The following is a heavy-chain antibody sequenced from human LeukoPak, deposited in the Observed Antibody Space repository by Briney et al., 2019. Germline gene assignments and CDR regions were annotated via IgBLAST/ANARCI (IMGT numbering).Heavy chain of an antibody. CDR3: ARDRLWFGDYYFDY. CDR1: GYTFTGYY. V-gene: IGHV1-2*06. CDR2: INPNSGGT. D-gene: IGHD3-10*01. J-gene: IGHJ4*02. Sequence: GASVKVSCKASGYTFTGYYMHWVRQAPGQGLEWMGRINPNSGGTNYAQKFQGRVTMTRDTSISTAYMELSRLRSDDTAVYYCARDRLWFGDYYFDYWGQGTLVTVSS.